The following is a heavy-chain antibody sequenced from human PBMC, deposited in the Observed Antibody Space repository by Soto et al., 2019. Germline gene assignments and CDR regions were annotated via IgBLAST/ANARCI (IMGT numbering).Heavy chain of an antibody. J-gene: IGHJ4*02. CDR1: GFTFSSYA. CDR2: ISGSGGST. D-gene: IGHD5-18*01. V-gene: IGHV3-23*01. CDR3: AKDLGGYSYGLWPLAAAHGY. Sequence: GGSLRLSCAVSGFTFSSYAMSWVRQAPGKGLEWVSAISGSGGSTYYADSVKGRFTISRDNSKNTLYLQMNSLRAEDTAVYYCAKDLGGYSYGLWPLAAAHGYWGQGNLVTVSS.